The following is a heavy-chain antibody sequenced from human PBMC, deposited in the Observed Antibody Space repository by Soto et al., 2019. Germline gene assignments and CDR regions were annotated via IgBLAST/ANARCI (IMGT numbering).Heavy chain of an antibody. CDR3: ARSDCTGAYCYSWPFNYGVDV. D-gene: IGHD2-21*01. V-gene: IGHV3-33*08. J-gene: IGHJ6*02. Sequence: QVQLVESGGGVVQPGGSLSLSCTTSGFTFNTYGMHWVRQAPGKGLEWVAIIWYDGSNKYYADSVKGRFTISRDNSKNTLYLQMNSLRAEDTALYYCARSDCTGAYCYSWPFNYGVDVCGQGTTVTVSS. CDR2: IWYDGSNK. CDR1: GFTFNTYG.